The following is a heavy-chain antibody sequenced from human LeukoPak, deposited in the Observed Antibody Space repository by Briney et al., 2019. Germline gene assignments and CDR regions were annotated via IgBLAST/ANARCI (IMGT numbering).Heavy chain of an antibody. CDR2: ISTSGSTT. D-gene: IGHD3-10*02. V-gene: IGHV3-48*03. CDR1: GFTFSDYE. Sequence: GGSLRLSCAASGFTFSDYEINWVRKAPGKGLGWVWCISTSGSTTYYADSAKGRFTISRDNAKNSLFLQINTLTAEDTAVYYCARGALHVFDYWGQGTPVTVSS. J-gene: IGHJ4*02. CDR3: ARGALHVFDY.